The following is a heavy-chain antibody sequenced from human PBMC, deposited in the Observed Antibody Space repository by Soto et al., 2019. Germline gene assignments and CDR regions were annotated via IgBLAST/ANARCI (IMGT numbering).Heavy chain of an antibody. J-gene: IGHJ4*02. Sequence: QLQLQESGPGLVKPSETLSLTCTVSGGSISSSSYYWGWIRQPPGKGLEWIGRTYYSGSTYYNPSLQSRVTISVDTSKNQFSLKLRSVTAADTAVYYCARPRAGIAAARAFDYWGQGTLVTVSS. CDR1: GGSISSSSYY. CDR2: TYYSGST. D-gene: IGHD6-13*01. CDR3: ARPRAGIAAARAFDY. V-gene: IGHV4-39*01.